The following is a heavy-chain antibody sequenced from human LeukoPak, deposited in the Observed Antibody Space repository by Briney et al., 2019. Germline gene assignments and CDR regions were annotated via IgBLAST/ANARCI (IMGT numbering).Heavy chain of an antibody. V-gene: IGHV1-8*03. D-gene: IGHD2-2*01. CDR1: GYTFTSYD. CDR3: ARTPRYCSSTSCSYYFDY. CDR2: MNPNSGNT. J-gene: IGHJ4*02. Sequence: GASVKVSCKASGYTFTSYDINWVRQATGQGLEWMGWMNPNSGNTGYAQKFQGRVTITRNTSISTAYMELSNLRSEDTAVYYCARTPRYCSSTSCSYYFDYWGQGTLVTVSS.